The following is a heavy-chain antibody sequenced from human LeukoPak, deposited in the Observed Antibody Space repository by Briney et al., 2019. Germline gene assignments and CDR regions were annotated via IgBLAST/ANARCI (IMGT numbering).Heavy chain of an antibody. CDR1: GYTFTGYG. CDR3: ARVDDYVWGRPFDY. Sequence: VASVKVSCKASGYTFTGYGISWVRQAPGQGLEWMGWISAYNGNTNYAQKLQGRVTMTTDTSTSTAYMELRSLRSDDTAVYYCARVDDYVWGRPFDYWGQGTLVTVSS. CDR2: ISAYNGNT. V-gene: IGHV1-18*01. J-gene: IGHJ4*02. D-gene: IGHD3-16*01.